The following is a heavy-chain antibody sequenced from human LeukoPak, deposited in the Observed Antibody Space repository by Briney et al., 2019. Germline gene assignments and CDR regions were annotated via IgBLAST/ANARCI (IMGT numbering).Heavy chain of an antibody. CDR3: ARDRSFGLDA. CDR2: VTNGGSST. Sequence: GRSLRLSCAASGFTFSSYWMHWVRQAPGKGLVWVSRVTNGGSSTNYADSVKGRFTISRDNAKSTLYLQMNSLRVEDTAVYYCARDRSFGLDAWGQGTTVTVSS. V-gene: IGHV3-74*01. J-gene: IGHJ6*02. CDR1: GFTFSSYW.